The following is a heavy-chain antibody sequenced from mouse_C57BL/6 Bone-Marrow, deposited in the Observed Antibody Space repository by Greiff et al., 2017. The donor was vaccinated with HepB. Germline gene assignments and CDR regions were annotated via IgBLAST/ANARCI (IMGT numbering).Heavy chain of an antibody. Sequence: VEPGASVKIPCKASGYTFTDYNMDWVKQSHGKSLEWIGDINPNNGGTIYNQKFKGKATLTVDKSSSTAYMELRSLTSEDTAVYYCARSGYGNYPYWYFDVWGTGTTVTVSS. CDR3: ARSGYGNYPYWYFDV. J-gene: IGHJ1*03. V-gene: IGHV1-18*01. CDR1: GYTFTDYN. D-gene: IGHD2-10*02. CDR2: INPNNGGT.